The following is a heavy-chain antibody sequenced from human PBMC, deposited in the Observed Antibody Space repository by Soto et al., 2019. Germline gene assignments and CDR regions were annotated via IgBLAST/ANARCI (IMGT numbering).Heavy chain of an antibody. D-gene: IGHD6-13*01. CDR3: ARDLERAAGQGY. CDR1: GFTVSSNY. J-gene: IGHJ4*02. CDR2: IYSGGST. Sequence: EVQLVESGGGLVQPGGSLRLSCAASGFTVSSNYMSWVRQAPGKGLEWVSVIYSGGSTYYADSVKGRFTISRDNSKNTLYLQMNSLRAEDTAMYYCARDLERAAGQGYWGQGTLVTVSS. V-gene: IGHV3-66*01.